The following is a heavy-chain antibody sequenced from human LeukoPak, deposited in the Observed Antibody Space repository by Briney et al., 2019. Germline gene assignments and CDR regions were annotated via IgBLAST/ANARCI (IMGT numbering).Heavy chain of an antibody. CDR2: IYVDGRTT. D-gene: IGHD6-19*01. J-gene: IGHJ4*02. CDR1: GFTFSNYW. V-gene: IGHV3-74*01. Sequence: PGGSLRLSCVASGFTFSNYWMHWVRQPPGKGLVWVSRIYVDGRTTNYADSVKGRFTISRDNAKNSLDLQMNSLRVEDTAVYYCARLGPASSGWPESFDYWGQGTLVTVSS. CDR3: ARLGPASSGWPESFDY.